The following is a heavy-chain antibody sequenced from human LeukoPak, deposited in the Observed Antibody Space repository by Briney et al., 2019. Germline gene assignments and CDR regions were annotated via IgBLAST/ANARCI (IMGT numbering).Heavy chain of an antibody. J-gene: IGHJ4*02. CDR2: IYYSGST. CDR1: GGSISSYY. Sequence: SETLSLTCTFSGGSISSYYWSWIRQPPGKGLEWIAYIYYSGSTNYNPSLKSRVTISVDTSKNQFSLKLSSVTAADTAVYYCARGGGSTDYYDSSGYFWGQGTLVTVSS. D-gene: IGHD3-22*01. CDR3: ARGGGSTDYYDSSGYF. V-gene: IGHV4-59*01.